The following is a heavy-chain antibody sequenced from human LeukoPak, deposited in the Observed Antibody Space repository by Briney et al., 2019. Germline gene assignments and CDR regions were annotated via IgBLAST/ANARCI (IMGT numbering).Heavy chain of an antibody. CDR3: ARRYCSGGRCPNYFDY. D-gene: IGHD2-15*01. V-gene: IGHV3-48*01. CDR2: ISSSSSTI. J-gene: IGHJ4*02. Sequence: GGSLRLSCAASGFTFSSYSMNWVRQAPGKGLEWVSYISSSSSTIYYADSVKGRFTISRDNSKNTLYLQMDSLRAEDTAVYYCARRYCSGGRCPNYFDYWGQGTLVTVSS. CDR1: GFTFSSYS.